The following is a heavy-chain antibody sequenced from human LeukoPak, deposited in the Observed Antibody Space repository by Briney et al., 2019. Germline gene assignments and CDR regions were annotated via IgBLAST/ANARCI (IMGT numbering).Heavy chain of an antibody. V-gene: IGHV3-23*01. CDR1: GFTFSSYA. J-gene: IGHJ2*01. CDR2: ISGSGGST. Sequence: GGSLRLSCAASGFTFSSYAMSWVRQAPGKGLEWVSAISGSGGSTYYADSVKGRFTISRDNSKNTLYLQMNSLRAEDTAVYYCAKDADYGDYAGPWYFDLWGRGTLVTVSS. D-gene: IGHD4-17*01. CDR3: AKDADYGDYAGPWYFDL.